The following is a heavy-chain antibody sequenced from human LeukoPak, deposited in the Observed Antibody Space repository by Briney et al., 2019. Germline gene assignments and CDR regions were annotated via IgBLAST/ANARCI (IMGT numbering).Heavy chain of an antibody. Sequence: ASVKVSCKASGYTFTSYGISWVRQAPGQGLEWMGWISAYNGNTNYAQKLQGRVTMTTDTSTSTAYMELRSLRSDDTAGYYCARFPIFYCSSTSCYYFDYWGQGTLVTVSS. D-gene: IGHD2-2*01. CDR1: GYTFTSYG. CDR3: ARFPIFYCSSTSCYYFDY. J-gene: IGHJ4*02. CDR2: ISAYNGNT. V-gene: IGHV1-18*01.